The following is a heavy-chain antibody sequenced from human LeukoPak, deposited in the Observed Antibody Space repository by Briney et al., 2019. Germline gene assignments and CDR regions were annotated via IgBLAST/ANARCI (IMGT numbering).Heavy chain of an antibody. CDR1: GGSISSYY. J-gene: IGHJ4*02. D-gene: IGHD6-19*01. V-gene: IGHV4-59*01. CDR2: IYYSGST. CDR3: ARALDRSGWYVDY. Sequence: PSETLSLTCTVSGGSISSYYWSWIRQPPGKGLEWIGYIYYSGSTNYNPSLKSRVTISVDTSKNQFSLKLSSVTAAGTAVYYCARALDRSGWYVDYWGQGTLVTVSS.